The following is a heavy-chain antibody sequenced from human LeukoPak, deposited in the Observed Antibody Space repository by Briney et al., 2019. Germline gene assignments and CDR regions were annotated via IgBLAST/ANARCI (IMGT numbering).Heavy chain of an antibody. CDR3: ARGPVYYYILTGFSGAYYFDY. CDR2: IYHSAST. D-gene: IGHD3-9*01. Sequence: PSGTLSLTCAVSGGSLSSGGYSWSWIRQPPGKGLEWIGYIYHSASTYYNPSLKSRVTISVDGSKNQFSLKLSSVTAADTAVYYCARGPVYYYILTGFSGAYYFDYWGQGTLVTVSS. J-gene: IGHJ4*02. V-gene: IGHV4-30-2*01. CDR1: GGSLSSGGYS.